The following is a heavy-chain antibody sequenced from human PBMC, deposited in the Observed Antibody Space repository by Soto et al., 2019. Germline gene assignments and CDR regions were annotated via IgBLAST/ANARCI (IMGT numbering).Heavy chain of an antibody. CDR2: INDSGNI. V-gene: IGHV4-34*01. D-gene: IGHD3-10*01. J-gene: IGHJ6*03. CDR1: GGSFSGYQ. Sequence: QVQLQQWGAGLLKPSETLSLTCAVYGGSFSGYQWSWIRQTPGEGLEWNGEINDSGNINYNPSLKSRVTILVDTAKKQISLKLSSETATDPAVYYCARSLILWFGELSRRGGYYYYMDVWGTGTTVTVSS. CDR3: ARSLILWFGELSRRGGYYYYMDV.